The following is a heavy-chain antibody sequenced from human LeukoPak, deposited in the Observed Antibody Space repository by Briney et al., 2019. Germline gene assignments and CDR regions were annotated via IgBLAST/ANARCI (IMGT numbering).Heavy chain of an antibody. Sequence: GGSLTLSCAASGFTVSSNYMSWVRQAPGKGLEWVSVISSGGRTEYADSVKGRFTISRDISKNTLYLQMNSLRAEDTAVYYCARGGDSSGYYYGDYWGQGTLVTVSS. J-gene: IGHJ4*02. D-gene: IGHD3-22*01. CDR2: ISSGGRT. CDR3: ARGGDSSGYYYGDY. V-gene: IGHV3-66*01. CDR1: GFTVSSNY.